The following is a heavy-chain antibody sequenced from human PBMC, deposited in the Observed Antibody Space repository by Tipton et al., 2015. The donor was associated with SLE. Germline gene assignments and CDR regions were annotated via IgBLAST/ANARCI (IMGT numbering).Heavy chain of an antibody. V-gene: IGHV4-39*07. CDR1: GDSISSSSYY. J-gene: IGHJ4*02. CDR2: VYYTGRT. D-gene: IGHD5-12*01. CDR3: ARLGYNGYHWYFDF. Sequence: TLSLTCIVSGDSISSSSYYWGWIRQPPGKGLEWVGTVYYTGRTYYTTSLKSRVTISVDTSKNQFSLKLSSATAADTAMYYCARLGYNGYHWYFDFWGQGALVTVSS.